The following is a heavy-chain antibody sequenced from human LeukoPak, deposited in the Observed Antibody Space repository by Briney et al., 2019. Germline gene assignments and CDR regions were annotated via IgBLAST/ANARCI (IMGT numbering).Heavy chain of an antibody. D-gene: IGHD6-13*01. CDR3: AKAPRYSSRYFDY. J-gene: IGHJ4*02. CDR2: ISGSGGST. Sequence: GGSLRLSCAASGFTFSSYAMSWVRQAPGKGLEWVSAISGSGGSTYYADSVKGRFTISRDNSKNTLYLQMNSPRAEDTAVYYCAKAPRYSSRYFDYWGQGTLVTVSS. CDR1: GFTFSSYA. V-gene: IGHV3-23*01.